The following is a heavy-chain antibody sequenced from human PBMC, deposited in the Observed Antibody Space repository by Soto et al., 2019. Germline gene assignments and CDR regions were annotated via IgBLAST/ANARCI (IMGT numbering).Heavy chain of an antibody. V-gene: IGHV4-31*03. D-gene: IGHD3-16*02. CDR3: ARGYDYVWGIYRHIVNNWFDP. CDR1: GGSISSGGYY. J-gene: IGHJ5*02. CDR2: IYYSGST. Sequence: SETLSLTCTVSGGSISSGGYYWSWIRQHPGKGLEWIGYIYYSGSTYYNPSLKSRVTISVDTSKNQFSLKLSSVTAADTAVYYCARGYDYVWGIYRHIVNNWFDPWGQGTLVTVSA.